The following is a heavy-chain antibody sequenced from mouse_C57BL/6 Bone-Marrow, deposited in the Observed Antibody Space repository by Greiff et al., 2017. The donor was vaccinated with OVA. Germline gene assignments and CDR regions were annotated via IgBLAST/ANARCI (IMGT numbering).Heavy chain of an antibody. V-gene: IGHV1-4*01. CDR1: GYTFTSYT. D-gene: IGHD2-3*01. CDR2: INPSSGYT. J-gene: IGHJ2*01. CDR3: ARRPPIYDGYYLNYFDY. Sequence: QVQLQQSGAELARPGASVKMSCKASGYTFTSYTMHWVKQRPGQGLEWIGYINPSSGYTKYNQKFKDKATLTADKSSSTAYMQLSSLTSEDSAVYYCARRPPIYDGYYLNYFDYWGQGTTLTVSS.